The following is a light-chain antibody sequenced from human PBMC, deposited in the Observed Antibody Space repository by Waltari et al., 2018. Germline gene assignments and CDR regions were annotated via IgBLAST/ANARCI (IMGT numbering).Light chain of an antibody. J-gene: IGLJ2*01. Sequence: SYDLTQPPSVSVSPGRTASITCSGDKLGDKYACWYQQKPGQSPILVIYEDTKRPSGIPERFSGSNSGNTATLTISGTQAMDESDYYWQTWDSSTVVFGGGTKLTVL. CDR1: KLGDKY. CDR3: QTWDSSTVV. V-gene: IGLV3-1*01. CDR2: EDT.